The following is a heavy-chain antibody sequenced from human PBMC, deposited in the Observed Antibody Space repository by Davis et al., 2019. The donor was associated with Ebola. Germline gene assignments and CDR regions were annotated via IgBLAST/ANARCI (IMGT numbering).Heavy chain of an antibody. Sequence: GVLKISCAASGFTFSSYAMSWVRQAPGKGLEWVSAISGSGGSTYYADSVKGRFTISRHNSKNTLYLQMNSLRAEDTAVYYCARGSSGWSIYYGMDVWGQGTTVTVSS. CDR3: ARGSSGWSIYYGMDV. J-gene: IGHJ6*02. D-gene: IGHD6-19*01. CDR2: ISGSGGST. V-gene: IGHV3-23*01. CDR1: GFTFSSYA.